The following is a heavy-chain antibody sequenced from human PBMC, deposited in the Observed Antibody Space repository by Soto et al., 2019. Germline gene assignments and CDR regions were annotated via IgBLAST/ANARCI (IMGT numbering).Heavy chain of an antibody. CDR1: GGYVSSNY. CDR2: SGST. Sequence: QVQLKESGPGLVQPSETLTLTCTVSGGYVSSNYWTWIRQHPGKSLEWIGYSGSTNYNSSLKSRVIISVDTIKTSFSLKLSSVSAADTVVYYCARLSAGWRDLWGQGTLVTVAS. D-gene: IGHD6-19*01. J-gene: IGHJ5*02. CDR3: ARLSAGWRDL. V-gene: IGHV4-59*02.